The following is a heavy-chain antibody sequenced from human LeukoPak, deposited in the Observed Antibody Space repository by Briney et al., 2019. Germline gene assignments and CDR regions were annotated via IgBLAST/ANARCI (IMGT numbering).Heavy chain of an antibody. CDR1: GFVFNNYG. Sequence: GKSLRLSCAASGFVFNNYGMYWVRQAPGKGLEWVAVIWTDGSKKSYADSVKGRFTFTRDNSKNMLYLQMDSLRADDTAVYYCARRSSGTSGLDYWGQGILVTVSS. V-gene: IGHV3-33*07. CDR2: IWTDGSKK. D-gene: IGHD1-26*01. CDR3: ARRSSGTSGLDY. J-gene: IGHJ4*02.